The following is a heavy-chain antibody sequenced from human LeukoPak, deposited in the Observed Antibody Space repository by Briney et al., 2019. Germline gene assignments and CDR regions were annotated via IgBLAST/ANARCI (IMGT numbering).Heavy chain of an antibody. CDR3: ATARNFRFEY. V-gene: IGHV3-74*01. CDR2: MNGEGTTV. J-gene: IGHJ4*02. D-gene: IGHD1-7*01. CDR1: GLTFRTTW. Sequence: GGSLRLSCATSGLTFRTTWMHWVRQAPGKGLMWVSRMNGEGTTVDYADSVKGRFTVSRDYAKNTLFLQMNNLRTEDTALYFCATARNFRFEYWGQGSLVIVSA.